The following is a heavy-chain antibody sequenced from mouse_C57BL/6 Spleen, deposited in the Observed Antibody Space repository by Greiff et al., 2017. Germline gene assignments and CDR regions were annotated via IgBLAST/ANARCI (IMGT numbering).Heavy chain of an antibody. Sequence: QVQLKESGPELVKPGASVKISCKASGYSFTSYYIHWVKQRPGQGLEWIGWIYPGSGNTKYNEKFKGKATLTADTSSSTAYMQLSSLTSEDSAVYYCARYDYAFDYWGQGTTLTVSS. CDR2: IYPGSGNT. CDR1: GYSFTSYY. J-gene: IGHJ2*01. CDR3: ARYDYAFDY. D-gene: IGHD2-4*01. V-gene: IGHV1-66*01.